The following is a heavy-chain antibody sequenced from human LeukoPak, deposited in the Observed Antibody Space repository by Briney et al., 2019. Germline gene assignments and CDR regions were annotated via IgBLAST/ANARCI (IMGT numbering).Heavy chain of an antibody. J-gene: IGHJ4*02. CDR1: GFTFSSYA. Sequence: GSLRLSCAASGFTFSSYAMSWVRQAPGKGLEWVSAISGSGGSTYYADSVKGRFTISRDNSKNTLSLQMNSLRAEDTAVYYCARGRRDGYNLGYWGQGTLVAVSS. D-gene: IGHD5-24*01. V-gene: IGHV3-23*01. CDR3: ARGRRDGYNLGY. CDR2: ISGSGGST.